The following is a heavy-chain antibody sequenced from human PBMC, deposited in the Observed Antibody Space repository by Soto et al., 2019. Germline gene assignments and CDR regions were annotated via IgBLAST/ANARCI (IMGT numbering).Heavy chain of an antibody. CDR1: GGSFKSYA. CDR2: ILPVFDEL. V-gene: IGHV1-69*01. Sequence: QVQLVQSGSEVKKPGSSVKVSCKVSGGSFKSYAISWVRQAPGQGLEWVGGILPVFDELHYAPKLQGRVTITADEATSTAHLELGSLTSDDTAVYFCARASDTSGYYYWGQGTLVTVSS. D-gene: IGHD5-12*01. CDR3: ARASDTSGYYY. J-gene: IGHJ4*02.